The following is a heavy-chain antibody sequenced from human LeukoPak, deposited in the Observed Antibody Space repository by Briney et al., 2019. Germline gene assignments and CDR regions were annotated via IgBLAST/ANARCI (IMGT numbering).Heavy chain of an antibody. CDR3: SRASQWLVLSYYYGMDV. V-gene: IGHV1-8*01. CDR2: MNPNSGNT. D-gene: IGHD6-19*01. Sequence: ASVKVSCRASGYTFTSYDINWVRQATGQGLEWMGWMNPNSGNTGYAQKFQGRVTMTRNTSISTAYMELSSLRSEDTAVYYCSRASQWLVLSYYYGMDVWGQGTTVTVSS. J-gene: IGHJ6*02. CDR1: GYTFTSYD.